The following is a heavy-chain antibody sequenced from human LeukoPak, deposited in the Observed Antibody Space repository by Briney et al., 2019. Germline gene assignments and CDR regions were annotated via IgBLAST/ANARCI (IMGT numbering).Heavy chain of an antibody. V-gene: IGHV4-39*07. J-gene: IGHJ4*02. CDR1: GGSISSSSYS. CDR2: IYYSGST. CDR3: ARVKGVHYGGNPFDY. Sequence: PSETLSLTCTVSGGSISSSSYSWGWIRQPPGKGLEWIGSIYYSGSTYYNPSLKSRVTISVDTSKNQFSLKLSSVTAADTAVYYCARVKGVHYGGNPFDYWGQGTLVTVSS. D-gene: IGHD4-23*01.